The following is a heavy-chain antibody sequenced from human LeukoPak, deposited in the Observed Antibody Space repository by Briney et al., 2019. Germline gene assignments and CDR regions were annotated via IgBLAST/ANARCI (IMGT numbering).Heavy chain of an antibody. CDR2: IIPNSGGT. V-gene: IGHV1-2*02. Sequence: ASVKVSCKASGYTFTGYYMHWVRQAPGQGLEWMGWIIPNSGGTNYAQKFQGRVTMTRDTSISTAYMELSRLRSDDTAVYYCARVGYSYGFRAYYFDYWGQGTLVAVSS. CDR1: GYTFTGYY. J-gene: IGHJ4*02. D-gene: IGHD5-18*01. CDR3: ARVGYSYGFRAYYFDY.